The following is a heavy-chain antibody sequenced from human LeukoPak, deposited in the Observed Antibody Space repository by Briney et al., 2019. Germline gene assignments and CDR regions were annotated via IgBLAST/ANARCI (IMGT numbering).Heavy chain of an antibody. V-gene: IGHV4-30-2*01. CDR2: IYHSGST. J-gene: IGHJ4*02. CDR1: GGSISSGGYS. CDR3: ARGITMVRGVNYFDY. Sequence: SETLSLTCAVSGGSISSGGYSWSWIRQPPGKGLEWIGYIYHSGSTYYNPSLKSRVTISVDRSKNQFSLKLSSVTAADTAVYYCARGITMVRGVNYFDYWGQGTLVTVSS. D-gene: IGHD3-10*01.